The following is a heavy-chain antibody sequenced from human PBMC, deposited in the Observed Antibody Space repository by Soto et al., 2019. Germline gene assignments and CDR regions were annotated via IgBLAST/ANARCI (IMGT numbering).Heavy chain of an antibody. J-gene: IGHJ4*02. CDR3: ARVAY. CDR2: ISSGSSDT. Sequence: GGSLRLSCEASGVTFSRVSMNWGRQVPGQGLEWVASISSGSSDTWYADSVKGRFIISRDNAQNSLFLQMNTLRPEDTAMYYCARVAYWGPGTQVTVSS. CDR1: GVTFSRVS. V-gene: IGHV3-21*01.